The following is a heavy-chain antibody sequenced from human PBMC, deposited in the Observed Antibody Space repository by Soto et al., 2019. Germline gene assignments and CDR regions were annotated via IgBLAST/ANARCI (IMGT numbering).Heavy chain of an antibody. CDR2: IYYSGST. D-gene: IGHD5-18*01. J-gene: IGHJ4*02. CDR3: ARGRTLLGGYGDYFDY. CDR1: GGSISSGGYY. V-gene: IGHV4-31*03. Sequence: QVQLQESGPGLVKPSQTLSLTCTVSGGSISSGGYYWSWIRQHPGKGLEWIGYIYYSGSTYYNPSLKSRVTISVDTSKNQFSLKLSSVTAADTAVYYCARGRTLLGGYGDYFDYWGQGTLVTVSS.